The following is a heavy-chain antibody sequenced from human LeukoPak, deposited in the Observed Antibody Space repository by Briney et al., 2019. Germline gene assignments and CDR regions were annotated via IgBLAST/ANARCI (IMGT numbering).Heavy chain of an antibody. D-gene: IGHD5-18*01. CDR1: GFTFDDYA. J-gene: IGHJ4*02. CDR2: ISWNSGSV. CDR3: AKDHGYSYAKASFDY. Sequence: GGTLRLSCAASGFTFDDYAMHWVRQAPGEGLEWVSGISWNSGSVGYADSVKGQFTISRDNAKNSLYLQMNSLRAEDTALYYCAKDHGYSYAKASFDYWGQGTLVTVSS. V-gene: IGHV3-9*01.